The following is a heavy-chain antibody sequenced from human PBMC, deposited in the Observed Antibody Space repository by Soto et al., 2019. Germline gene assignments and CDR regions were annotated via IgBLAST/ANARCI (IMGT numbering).Heavy chain of an antibody. Sequence: TLSLTCTVSGGSISSGDYYWSWIRQPPGKGLEWIGYIYYSGSTYYNPSLKSRVTISVDTSKNQFSLKLSSVTAADTAVYYCARGGELEMATFNAEYFQHWGKGTLVTVSS. CDR3: ARGGELEMATFNAEYFQH. CDR2: IYYSGST. CDR1: GGSISSGDYY. D-gene: IGHD3-16*01. V-gene: IGHV4-30-4*01. J-gene: IGHJ1*01.